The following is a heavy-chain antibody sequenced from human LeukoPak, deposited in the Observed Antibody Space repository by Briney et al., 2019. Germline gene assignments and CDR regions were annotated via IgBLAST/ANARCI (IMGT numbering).Heavy chain of an antibody. Sequence: SETLSLTCTVSGASISNFYWSRIRQPPGKGLEWIGEVYYSGTTNYNPSLKSRVTISADTSKYQFSLKLSSVTAADTAVYYCARAVRVKFDYWGQGLLVTVSS. D-gene: IGHD3-10*01. CDR3: ARAVRVKFDY. CDR1: GASISNFY. CDR2: VYYSGTT. V-gene: IGHV4-59*01. J-gene: IGHJ4*02.